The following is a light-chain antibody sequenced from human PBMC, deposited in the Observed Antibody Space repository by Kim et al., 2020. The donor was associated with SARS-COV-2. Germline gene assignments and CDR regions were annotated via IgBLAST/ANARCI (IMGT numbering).Light chain of an antibody. V-gene: IGKV3-15*01. Sequence: EVVMTQSPATLSVSPGERATLSCRASHSISNKLAWYQHKPGQAPRLLIYGAATRATDIPARFSGSGSGTEFTLTISSLQSEDFAVYYCQQYNYWPIYSFGQGTKLEI. CDR2: GAA. CDR3: QQYNYWPIYS. J-gene: IGKJ2*03. CDR1: HSISNK.